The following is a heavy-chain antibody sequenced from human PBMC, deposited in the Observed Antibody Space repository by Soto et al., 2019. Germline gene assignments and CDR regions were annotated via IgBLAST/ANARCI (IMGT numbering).Heavy chain of an antibody. V-gene: IGHV1-18*01. CDR2: ISAYNGNT. D-gene: IGHD2-15*01. CDR1: GYTFTSYG. CDR3: ATHDPFCSGGSCYSRGGLAI. J-gene: IGHJ4*02. Sequence: QVQLVQSGAEVKKPGASVKVSCKASGYTFTSYGISWVRQAPGQGLEWMGWISAYNGNTNYAQKLQGRVTMTTDTSTSPAYMELRSLRSDDTAVYYCATHDPFCSGGSCYSRGGLAIWGQGTLVTVSS.